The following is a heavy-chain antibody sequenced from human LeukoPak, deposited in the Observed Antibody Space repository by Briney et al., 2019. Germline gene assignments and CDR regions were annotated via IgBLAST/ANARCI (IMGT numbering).Heavy chain of an antibody. J-gene: IGHJ4*02. V-gene: IGHV4-59*08. Sequence: SETLSLTCTVSGGSITSYYWSWIRQPPGKGLEWIAYIYYSGSTNYNPSLKSRVTISVDTSKNQFSLKLSSVTAADTAVHYCARHSTTLGDTGYFDYWGQGTLVTVSS. CDR2: IYYSGST. CDR3: ARHSTTLGDTGYFDY. D-gene: IGHD2-2*01. CDR1: GGSITSYY.